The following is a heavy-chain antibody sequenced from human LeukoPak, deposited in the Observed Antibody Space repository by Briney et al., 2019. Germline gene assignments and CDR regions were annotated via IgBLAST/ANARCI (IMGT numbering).Heavy chain of an antibody. CDR3: ARGGITGTGRWFDP. CDR1: GYTFTSYG. V-gene: IGHV1-18*01. CDR2: ISAYSGNT. Sequence: ASVKVSCKASGYTFTSYGISWVRQAPGQGLEWMGGISAYSGNTNYAQKIQRRATMTTDTSTSTAYMELRSLRSDDTAVYYCARGGITGTGRWFDPWGQGTLVTVSS. J-gene: IGHJ5*02. D-gene: IGHD1-7*01.